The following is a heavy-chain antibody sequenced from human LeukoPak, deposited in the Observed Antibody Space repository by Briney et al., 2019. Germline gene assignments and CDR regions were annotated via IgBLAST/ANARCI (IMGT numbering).Heavy chain of an antibody. V-gene: IGHV3-23*01. CDR1: GFTFSNYA. D-gene: IGHD7-27*01. J-gene: IGHJ4*02. Sequence: GGSLRLSCAASGFTFSNYAMTWVRQAPGKGLEWVSAISGSGGSTYYAGSVKGRFTISRDNAKNSLYLQMNSLRDEDTAVYFCARDKNWGFDYWGQGSLVTVSS. CDR3: ARDKNWGFDY. CDR2: ISGSGGST.